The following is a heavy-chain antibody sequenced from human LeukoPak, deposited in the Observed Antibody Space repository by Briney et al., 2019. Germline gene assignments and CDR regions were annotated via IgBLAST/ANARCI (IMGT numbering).Heavy chain of an antibody. Sequence: SVNVSCKPSGGTFSSYAISWVRQAPGQGLEWMGGIIPIFRTSNYAQKVQGRVRITADESTTTAYMELSSMRSEDTAVYYCHAPIGWLQNEPYWGQGTLVTVSS. V-gene: IGHV1-69*13. CDR1: GGTFSSYA. D-gene: IGHD5-24*01. J-gene: IGHJ4*02. CDR3: HAPIGWLQNEPY. CDR2: IIPIFRTS.